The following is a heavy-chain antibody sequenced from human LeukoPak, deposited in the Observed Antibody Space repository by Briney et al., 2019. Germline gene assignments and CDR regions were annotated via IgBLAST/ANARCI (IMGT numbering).Heavy chain of an antibody. D-gene: IGHD2-15*01. V-gene: IGHV4-59*01. Sequence: SETLSLTCTVSGDSISSYFWSWIRPPPGKGLEWIGYFHDSGSANYNPSLKSRITMSVDTSKNQFSLKLRSVTAADTAVYYCARDSHSVDTATPRGFDPWGQGTLVTVSS. CDR1: GDSISSYF. J-gene: IGHJ5*02. CDR2: FHDSGSA. CDR3: ARDSHSVDTATPRGFDP.